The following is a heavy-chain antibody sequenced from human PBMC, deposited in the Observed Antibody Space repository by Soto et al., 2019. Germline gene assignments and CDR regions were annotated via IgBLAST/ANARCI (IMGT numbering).Heavy chain of an antibody. J-gene: IGHJ4*02. CDR2: IRVYNGDT. CDR3: ARGDRSPNY. V-gene: IGHV1-18*01. D-gene: IGHD1-26*01. Sequence: ASVKVSCKSSGYDFTNYGITWVRQAPGQRLDWVGWIRVYNGDTKYAQKFQGRVTLTTDTSTTTAYKELRSLRSDDTAVYYCARGDRSPNYWGQGTLVTVSS. CDR1: GYDFTNYG.